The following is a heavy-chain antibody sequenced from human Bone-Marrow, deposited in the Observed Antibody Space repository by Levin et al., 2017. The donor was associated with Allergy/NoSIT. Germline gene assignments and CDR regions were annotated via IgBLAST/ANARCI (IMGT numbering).Heavy chain of an antibody. Sequence: PRESLKISCKGSGYSFTSYWISWVRQMPGKGLEWMGRIDPSDSYTNYSPSFQGHVTISADKSISTAYLQWSSLKASDTAMYYCARQRQLADYYYYMDVWGKGTTVTVSS. CDR3: ARQRQLADYYYYMDV. J-gene: IGHJ6*03. V-gene: IGHV5-10-1*01. CDR2: IDPSDSYT. CDR1: GYSFTSYW. D-gene: IGHD6-6*01.